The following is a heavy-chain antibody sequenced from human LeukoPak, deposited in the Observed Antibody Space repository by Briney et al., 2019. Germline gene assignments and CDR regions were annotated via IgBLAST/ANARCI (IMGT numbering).Heavy chain of an antibody. CDR1: GFTFSSYW. CDR2: IKQDGSEK. V-gene: IGHV3-7*04. Sequence: GGSLRLSCAASGFTFSSYWMSWVRQAPGKGLEWVANIKQDGSEKYYVDSVKGRCTISRDNANNSLYLQMNTLRAEDTAVYYCATDLQPFDYWGQGTLVTVSS. D-gene: IGHD2-2*01. CDR3: ATDLQPFDY. J-gene: IGHJ4*02.